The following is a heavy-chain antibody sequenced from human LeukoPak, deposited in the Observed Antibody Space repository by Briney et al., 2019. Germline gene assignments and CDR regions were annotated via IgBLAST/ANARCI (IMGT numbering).Heavy chain of an antibody. CDR3: ARGFDGYYGFDL. Sequence: PGGSLRLSCAASGFTFTTYWMSWVRQAPGKGLEWVANINRDGIEKYYVASVRGRLTISRDNAKNSIYVQMNSLRAEDAAVYYCARGFDGYYGFDLWGQGTMVTVSS. CDR2: INRDGIEK. D-gene: IGHD5-24*01. CDR1: GFTFTTYW. V-gene: IGHV3-7*05. J-gene: IGHJ3*01.